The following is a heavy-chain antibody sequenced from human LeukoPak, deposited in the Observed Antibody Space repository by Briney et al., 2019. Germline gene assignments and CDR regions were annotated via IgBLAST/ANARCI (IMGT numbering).Heavy chain of an antibody. Sequence: PSETLSLTCTVSGGSISSSSYYWGWIRQPPGKGLEWIGNFFYIGSTYYNPSLKSRVTISVDTSNNQFSLKLSSVTAADTAVYYCARDCSGGSCYPYWGQGTLVTVSS. V-gene: IGHV4-39*07. D-gene: IGHD2-15*01. J-gene: IGHJ4*02. CDR2: FFYIGST. CDR3: ARDCSGGSCYPY. CDR1: GGSISSSSYY.